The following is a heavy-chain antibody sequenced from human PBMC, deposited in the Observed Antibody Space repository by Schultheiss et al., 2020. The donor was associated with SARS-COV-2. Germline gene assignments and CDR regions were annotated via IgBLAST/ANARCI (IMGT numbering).Heavy chain of an antibody. D-gene: IGHD3-10*01. CDR3: ARHVIDLWPIDH. CDR2: IHYRGTT. CDR1: GDSISRNEYY. V-gene: IGHV4-39*01. J-gene: IGHJ4*02. Sequence: SETLSLTCSVSGDSISRNEYYWAWIRQPPGKGLEWCGSIHYRGTTQYNPSLKSGVTISVDTSKNQFSLKLSSVTAADTTVYYCARHVIDLWPIDHWGQGTLVTVSS.